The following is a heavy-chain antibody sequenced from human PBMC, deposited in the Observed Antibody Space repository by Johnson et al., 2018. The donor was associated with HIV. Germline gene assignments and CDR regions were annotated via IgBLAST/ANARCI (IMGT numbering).Heavy chain of an antibody. V-gene: IGHV3-7*01. CDR1: GFTFSDYY. CDR2: INQDGSEK. Sequence: EQLVESGGGLVKPGGSLRLSCAASGFTFSDYYMSWIRQAPGKGLEWVANINQDGSEKYYVDSMKGRFTIYRDNPKNSLYLQINSLRAEDTAVYYCAREGTSEPLHRIYDYGDYPTFDIWGRGTMVTVSS. CDR3: AREGTSEPLHRIYDYGDYPTFDI. D-gene: IGHD4-17*01. J-gene: IGHJ3*02.